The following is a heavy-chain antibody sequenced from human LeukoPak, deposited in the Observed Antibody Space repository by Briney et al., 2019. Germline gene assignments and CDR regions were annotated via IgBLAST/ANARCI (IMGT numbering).Heavy chain of an antibody. D-gene: IGHD2-2*01. CDR1: GFTVSSNY. CDR3: ASSNVVPAYYYMDV. CDR2: IYSGGST. V-gene: IGHV3-53*01. Sequence: GGSLRLSCAASGFTVSSNYMSWVRQAPGKGLEWVSVIYSGGSTYYADSVKGRFTISRDNSKNTLYLQMNSLRAEDTAVYYCASSNVVPAYYYMDVWGKGTTVTVSS. J-gene: IGHJ6*03.